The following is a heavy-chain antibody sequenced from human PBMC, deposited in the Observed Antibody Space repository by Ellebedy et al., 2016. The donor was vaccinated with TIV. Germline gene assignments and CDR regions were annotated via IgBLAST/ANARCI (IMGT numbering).Heavy chain of an antibody. CDR2: IYSSGNT. D-gene: IGHD1-1*01. CDR1: NVSISSYY. V-gene: IGHV4-59*01. CDR3: ARMLGTYFDS. Sequence: SETLSLTCSVSNVSISSYYWTWIRQPPGKGLEWIAFIYSSGNTNYNSSLESRATISLDMSREQFSLKLRSVTAADTAVYYCARMLGTYFDSWGPGTLVTVSS. J-gene: IGHJ4*02.